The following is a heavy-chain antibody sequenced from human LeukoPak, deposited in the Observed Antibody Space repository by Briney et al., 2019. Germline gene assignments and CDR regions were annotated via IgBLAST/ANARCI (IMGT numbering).Heavy chain of an antibody. V-gene: IGHV3-7*04. D-gene: IGHD3-10*01. CDR3: ARGDYYDSGTSFIDAFDI. CDR1: GFTFTRYW. CDR2: IRQDGSEK. Sequence: GGSLRLSCAAYGFTFTRYWMSWVRQAPGKGLEGVANIRQDGSEKYYVDSVKGRFTISRDNAKNSLYLQMNSLRAEDTAVYYCARGDYYDSGTSFIDAFDIWGQGTMVTVSS. J-gene: IGHJ3*02.